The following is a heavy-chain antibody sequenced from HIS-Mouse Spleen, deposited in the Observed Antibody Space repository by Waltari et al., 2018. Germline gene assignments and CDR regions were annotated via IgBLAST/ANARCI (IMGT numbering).Heavy chain of an antibody. CDR2: ISPSFGTA. Sequence: QVQLVQSGAEVKKPGSSVKVSCKASGGTFSSYAISWVRQAPGQGLEWRGGISPSFGTANDAQKFQGRVTITADESTSTAYMELSSLRSEDTAVYYCARNWGRDNWFDPWGQGTLVTVSS. CDR3: ARNWGRDNWFDP. V-gene: IGHV1-69*01. D-gene: IGHD7-27*01. CDR1: GGTFSSYA. J-gene: IGHJ5*02.